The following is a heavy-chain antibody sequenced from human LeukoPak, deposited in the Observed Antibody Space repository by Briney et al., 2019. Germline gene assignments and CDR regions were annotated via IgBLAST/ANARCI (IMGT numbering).Heavy chain of an antibody. V-gene: IGHV3-20*04. Sequence: PGGSLRLSCAASGFTFDDYGMSWVRQAPGKGLEWVSGINWNGGITGYADSVKGRFTTSRDNAKNSLYLQMNSLRAEDTAVYYCARMRDGYMGRYYFDYWGQGTLVTVSS. CDR3: ARMRDGYMGRYYFDY. CDR1: GFTFDDYG. D-gene: IGHD5-24*01. CDR2: INWNGGIT. J-gene: IGHJ4*02.